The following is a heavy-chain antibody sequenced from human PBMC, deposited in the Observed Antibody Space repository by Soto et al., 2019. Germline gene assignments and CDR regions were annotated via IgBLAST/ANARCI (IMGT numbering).Heavy chain of an antibody. J-gene: IGHJ2*01. D-gene: IGHD4-17*01. CDR2: ISSSSSTI. CDR1: GFTFSSYS. CDR3: ARDRNGDYVGYFDL. V-gene: IGHV3-48*01. Sequence: GGSLRLSCAASGFTFSSYSMSWVRQPPGKGLEWVSHISSSSSTIYYADSVKGRFTISRDNAKNSLYLQMDSLRAEDTAVYYCARDRNGDYVGYFDLWGRGTLVTISS.